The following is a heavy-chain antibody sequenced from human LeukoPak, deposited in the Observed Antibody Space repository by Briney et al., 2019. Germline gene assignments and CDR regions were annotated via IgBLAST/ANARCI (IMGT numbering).Heavy chain of an antibody. CDR3: ARDPRPSYESGGYYYPGDY. V-gene: IGHV1-46*01. Sequence: ASVKVSCKASGYTFTSYCMHWVRQAPGQGLEWMAIINPSGGSTSYAQKFQGRVTMTRDTSASTVYMELSSLRSEDTAAYYCARDPRPSYESGGYYYPGDYWGQGTLVTVSS. D-gene: IGHD3-22*01. CDR1: GYTFTSYC. CDR2: INPSGGST. J-gene: IGHJ4*02.